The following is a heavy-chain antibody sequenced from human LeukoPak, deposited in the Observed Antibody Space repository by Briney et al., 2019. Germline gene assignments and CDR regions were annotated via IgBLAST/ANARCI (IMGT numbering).Heavy chain of an antibody. D-gene: IGHD6-13*01. CDR1: GFAFRSYA. J-gene: IGHJ6*03. CDR3: ARDGVGIAAHTYYYYYMDV. CDR2: ISYDGSNK. V-gene: IGHV3-30*04. Sequence: GGSLRLSCAASGFAFRSYAMHWVRQAPGKGLEWVAVISYDGSNKYYADSVKGRFTISRDNSKNTLYLQMNSLKTEDTAVYYCARDGVGIAAHTYYYYYMDVWGKGTTVTVSS.